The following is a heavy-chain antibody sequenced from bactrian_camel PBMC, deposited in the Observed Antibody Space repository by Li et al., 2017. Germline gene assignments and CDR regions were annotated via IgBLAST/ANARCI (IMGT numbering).Heavy chain of an antibody. J-gene: IGHJ4*01. D-gene: IGHD2*01. V-gene: IGHV3S55*01. CDR1: GVTADDSD. Sequence: HVQLVESGGGSVQAGGSLGLSCTTSGVTADDSDMGWYRQAPGNECELVSTISSDGRTHYVDSVKGRFTISQDNAKNSVYLQMNSLKPEDTAVYYCVPVAVGERDGLVSCARWRQGTQVTVS. CDR2: ISSDGRT.